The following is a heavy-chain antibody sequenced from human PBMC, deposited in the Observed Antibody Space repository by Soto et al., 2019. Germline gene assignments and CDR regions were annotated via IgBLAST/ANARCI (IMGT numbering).Heavy chain of an antibody. CDR2: IYWDDDK. Sequence: QITLKESGPTLVKPTQTLTLTCTFSGFSLSTSGVGVGWIRQPPGKALEWLALIYWDDDKRYSPSLKSRLTITKDTTKNQVVLTMTNMDPVDTATYYCAHSNKYYYDQRAFDIWGQGTMVTVSS. CDR3: AHSNKYYYDQRAFDI. CDR1: GFSLSTSGVG. J-gene: IGHJ3*02. V-gene: IGHV2-5*02. D-gene: IGHD3-22*01.